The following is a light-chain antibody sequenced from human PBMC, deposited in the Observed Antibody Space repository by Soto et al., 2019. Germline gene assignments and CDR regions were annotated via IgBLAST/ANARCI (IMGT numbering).Light chain of an antibody. CDR3: QQTYNFPWT. CDR2: TAS. V-gene: IGKV1-12*01. Sequence: DIQMTQSPSSVSASVGDRVTITCRASQDIGNWLACYQQRPGTAPDLLIYTASNLQSEVPSRFSGSGSGTDFTLTIGSLQPEDFAIYYCQQTYNFPWTFGQGTKVEIK. CDR1: QDIGNW. J-gene: IGKJ1*01.